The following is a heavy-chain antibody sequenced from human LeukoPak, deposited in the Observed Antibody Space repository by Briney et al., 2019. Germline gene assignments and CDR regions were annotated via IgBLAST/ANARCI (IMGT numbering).Heavy chain of an antibody. V-gene: IGHV3-23*01. J-gene: IGHJ4*02. CDR3: TKDRYSSSWYYFDY. D-gene: IGHD6-13*01. Sequence: GGSLRLSCAASGFTLSDYAMSWVRQTPGKGLEWVAAITASGGTTHYADSVKGQFTISRDNSKSTVYLQMNNLGVDDTAVYYCTKDRYSSSWYYFDYWGQGTLVTVSS. CDR1: GFTLSDYA. CDR2: ITASGGTT.